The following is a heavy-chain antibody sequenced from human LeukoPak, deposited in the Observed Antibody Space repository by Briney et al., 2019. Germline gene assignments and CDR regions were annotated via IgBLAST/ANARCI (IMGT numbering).Heavy chain of an antibody. CDR2: IRYDGSNK. J-gene: IGHJ5*02. CDR3: AKDYSKTSYYGSGTYYRPNWFDP. CDR1: GFTFSSYG. D-gene: IGHD3-10*01. V-gene: IGHV3-30*02. Sequence: GGSLRLSCAASGFTFSSYGMHWVRQAPGKGLEGVAFIRYDGSNKYYADSVKGRFTIYRDNSKNTLYLQMNSLRAEDTAVYYCAKDYSKTSYYGSGTYYRPNWFDPWGQGTLVTVSS.